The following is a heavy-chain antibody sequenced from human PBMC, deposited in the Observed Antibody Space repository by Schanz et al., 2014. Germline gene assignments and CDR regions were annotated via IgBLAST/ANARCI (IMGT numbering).Heavy chain of an antibody. V-gene: IGHV1-2*04. CDR1: GYTFTSYS. J-gene: IGHJ2*01. CDR2: INPNSGDT. CDR3: ARLSVAGRPHVNYWYFDL. Sequence: QVQLVQSGAEVKKPGASVKVSCKASGYTFTSYSMHWVRQAPGQGLEWMGWINPNSGDTNYAQKFQGWVTMTRDTSISTAYMEVSRLKSDDTAVYYCARLSVAGRPHVNYWYFDLWGRGTLGTVSS. D-gene: IGHD6-19*01.